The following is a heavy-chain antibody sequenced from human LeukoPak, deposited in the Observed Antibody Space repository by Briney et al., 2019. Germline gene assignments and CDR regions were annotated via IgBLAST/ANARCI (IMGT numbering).Heavy chain of an antibody. Sequence: PSETLSLTCTVSGGSIRSYYWSWVRQPPGKGLEWIGYIYYSGSTNYNPSLKSRVTMSVDTSKNQFSLKLSSVTAADTAVYYCVRGGIVGSTARIPLFDYWGQGTLVTVSS. J-gene: IGHJ4*02. CDR2: IYYSGST. CDR3: VRGGIVGSTARIPLFDY. D-gene: IGHD1-26*01. V-gene: IGHV4-59*01. CDR1: GGSIRSYY.